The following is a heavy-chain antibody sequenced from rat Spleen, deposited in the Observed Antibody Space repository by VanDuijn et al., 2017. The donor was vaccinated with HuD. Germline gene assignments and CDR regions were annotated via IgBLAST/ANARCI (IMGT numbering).Heavy chain of an antibody. Sequence: EVQLVESGGGLVQPGRSLKLSCVASGFKFNNYWMTWIRQAPGKGLEWVASITSAGGTTYYVDSVKGRFTISRDNAKSTLYLQMDSLRSEDTATYYCTREDWVLDVWGQGASVTVSS. J-gene: IGHJ4*01. D-gene: IGHD4-2*01. CDR3: TREDWVLDV. CDR2: ITSAGGTT. CDR1: GFKFNNYW. V-gene: IGHV5-31*01.